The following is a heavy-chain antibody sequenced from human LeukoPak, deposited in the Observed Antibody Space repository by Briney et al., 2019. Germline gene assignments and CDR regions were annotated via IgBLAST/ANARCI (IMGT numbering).Heavy chain of an antibody. V-gene: IGHV4-39*01. D-gene: IGHD1-14*01. J-gene: IGHJ3*02. Sequence: WETQSLTCTVSGGSIRGSNYFWGWIRQPPGRGLEWIGTIYYSGSTYYSPSLKSRVTISVDTSKNQFSLNLSSVTAADTAVYYCARQALSGEPIWGQGTMVTVSS. CDR3: ARQALSGEPI. CDR1: GGSIRGSNYF. CDR2: IYYSGST.